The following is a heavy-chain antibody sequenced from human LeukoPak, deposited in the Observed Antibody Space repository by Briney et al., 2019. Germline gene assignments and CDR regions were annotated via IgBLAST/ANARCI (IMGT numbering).Heavy chain of an antibody. CDR3: ARGSPPRVYYDRSGYYSYYFDY. Sequence: ASVKSSCKASGYKFTNYGISWVRQAPGQGLEWMGWISPYNGNTIYAQKLQGRVTMTTDTPTSTAYMELRSLRSDDTAVYYCARGSPPRVYYDRSGYYSYYFDYWGQGTLVTVSS. CDR2: ISPYNGNT. J-gene: IGHJ4*02. V-gene: IGHV1-18*01. D-gene: IGHD3-22*01. CDR1: GYKFTNYG.